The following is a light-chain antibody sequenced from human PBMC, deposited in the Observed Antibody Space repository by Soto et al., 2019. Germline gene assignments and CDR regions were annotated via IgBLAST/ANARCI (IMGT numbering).Light chain of an antibody. CDR2: DVS. Sequence: EIVLTHSQVTLSLSPWEGATLSPRASQSISGYLAWYQQKPGQAPRLLIYDVSNRATGIPARFSGSGSGTDFTLTISSLEPEDFAIYYCQQRNYWQVTFGQGTRLEIK. CDR1: QSISGY. J-gene: IGKJ5*01. CDR3: QQRNYWQVT. V-gene: IGKV3-11*01.